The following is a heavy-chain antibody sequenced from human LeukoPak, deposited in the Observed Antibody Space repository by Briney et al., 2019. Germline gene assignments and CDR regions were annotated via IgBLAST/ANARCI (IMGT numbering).Heavy chain of an antibody. CDR2: IYYSGST. V-gene: IGHV4-59*01. J-gene: IGHJ3*02. Sequence: SETLSLTCTVSGGSINSYYWSWIRQPPGKGLEWIGYIYYSGSTNYNPSLKSRVSISVDTSKNQFSLKLSSVTAADTAVYYCARDRRDYVWGSYRNTDAFDIWGQGTMVTVSS. CDR1: GGSINSYY. CDR3: ARDRRDYVWGSYRNTDAFDI. D-gene: IGHD3-16*02.